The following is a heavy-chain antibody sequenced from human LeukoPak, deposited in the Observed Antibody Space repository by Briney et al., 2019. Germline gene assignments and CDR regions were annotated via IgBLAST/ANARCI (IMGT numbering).Heavy chain of an antibody. CDR3: ARDTASIQGEFDI. Sequence: GASVKVSCKPSGYTFTDHYLHWVRQAPGQGLEWMGWISPKSGGTNSAQKFQGRVTMTRDTSISTAYMELSRLTSDDTAVYYCARDTASIQGEFDIWGQGTMVTVSS. D-gene: IGHD2-21*01. CDR1: GYTFTDHY. J-gene: IGHJ3*02. V-gene: IGHV1-2*02. CDR2: ISPKSGGT.